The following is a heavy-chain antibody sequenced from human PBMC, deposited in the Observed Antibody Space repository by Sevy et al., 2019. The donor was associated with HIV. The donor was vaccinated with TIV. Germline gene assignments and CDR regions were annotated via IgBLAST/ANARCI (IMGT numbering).Heavy chain of an antibody. CDR3: AKGGGGHYDPDEIGYYFYYYNMDV. D-gene: IGHD3-22*01. J-gene: IGHJ6*03. CDR2: ISGSGTRT. CDR1: GFSFDSYG. Sequence: GGSLRLSCAVSGFSFDSYGMTWVRQAPGKGLEWVSGISGSGTRTYYADSVKGRFSISRDNSKNRLYLQRNSLRSEDTGMYYCAKGGGGHYDPDEIGYYFYYYNMDVWGKGTTVTVSS. V-gene: IGHV3-23*01.